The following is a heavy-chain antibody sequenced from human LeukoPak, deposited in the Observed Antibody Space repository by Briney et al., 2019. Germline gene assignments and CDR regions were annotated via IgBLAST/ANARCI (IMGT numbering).Heavy chain of an antibody. J-gene: IGHJ4*02. V-gene: IGHV1-2*06. D-gene: IGHD3-10*01. CDR3: ARDQPYYYGSGSSSHSDY. CDR2: INPNSGGT. CDR1: GYTFTGYY. Sequence: ASVKVSCKASGYTFTGYYMHWVRQAPGQGLGWMGRINPNSGGTNYAQKFQGRVTMTRDTSISTAYMELSRLRSDDTAVYYCARDQPYYYGSGSSSHSDYWGQGTLVTVSS.